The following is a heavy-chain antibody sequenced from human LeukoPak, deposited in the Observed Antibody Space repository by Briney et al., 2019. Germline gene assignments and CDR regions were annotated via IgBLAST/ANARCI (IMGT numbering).Heavy chain of an antibody. Sequence: SETLSLTCTVSGYPISSGYYWGWIRQPPGKGLEWIGSIYHSGSTYYNPSLKSRVTISVDTSKNQFSLKLSSVTAADTAVYYCARGSHRPYYFDYWGQGTLVTVSS. CDR2: IYHSGST. J-gene: IGHJ4*02. V-gene: IGHV4-38-2*02. CDR1: GYPISSGYY. CDR3: ARGSHRPYYFDY.